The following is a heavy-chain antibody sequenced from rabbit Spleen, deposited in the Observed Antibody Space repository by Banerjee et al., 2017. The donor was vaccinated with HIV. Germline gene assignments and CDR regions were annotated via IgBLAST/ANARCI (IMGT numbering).Heavy chain of an antibody. J-gene: IGHJ2*01. CDR2: VYGGDGVST. D-gene: IGHD2-1*01. V-gene: IGHV1S45*01. Sequence: QEQLVESGGGLVKPGGTLTLTCTASGFSFNKNYYMCWVRQAPGKVLEWIACVYGGDGVSTAYASWVNGRFTVSKTSSTTVTLQMTSLTVADTATYFCARGSGDVGWGYLIWGPGTLVTVS. CDR1: GFSFNKNYY. CDR3: ARGSGDVGWGYLI.